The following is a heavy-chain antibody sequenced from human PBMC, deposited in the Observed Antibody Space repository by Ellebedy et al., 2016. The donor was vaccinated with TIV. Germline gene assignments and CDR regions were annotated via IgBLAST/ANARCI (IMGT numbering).Heavy chain of an antibody. D-gene: IGHD4-17*01. V-gene: IGHV3-33*01. J-gene: IGHJ4*02. CDR2: IWYDGSSK. CDR3: ARHYGDYGKDH. Sequence: GGSLRLXCAASGFTFSSYGMHWVRQAPGKGLEWVAVIWYDGSSKYYADSVKGRFTISRDNSKNTLYLQMNGLRAEDTAVYYCARHYGDYGKDHWGQGTLVTVSS. CDR1: GFTFSSYG.